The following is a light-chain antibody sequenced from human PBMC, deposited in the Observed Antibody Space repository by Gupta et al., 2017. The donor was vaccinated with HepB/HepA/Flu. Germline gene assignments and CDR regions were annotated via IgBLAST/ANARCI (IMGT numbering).Light chain of an antibody. CDR3: QTWDSGIRV. CDR2: LNSDGSH. Sequence: QLVRTQSPSASASLGAAAKPTSTLSSGHSVYAIAWHQQQPEKGPPSMMKLNSDGSHSKGDGIPDRFSGSSSGAERYLTISSLQSEDEANYYCQTWDSGIRVFGGGTKLTVL. J-gene: IGLJ2*01. CDR1: SGHSVYA. V-gene: IGLV4-69*01.